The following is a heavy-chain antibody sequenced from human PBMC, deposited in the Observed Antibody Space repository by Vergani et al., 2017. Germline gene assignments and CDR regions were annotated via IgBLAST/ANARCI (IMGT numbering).Heavy chain of an antibody. D-gene: IGHD3-10*01. CDR3: ARDARYYYCSGSDEPNYFDW. V-gene: IGHV4-61*02. Sequence: QVQLQESGPGLVKPSQTLSLTCTVSGGSISSGSYYWSWIRQPAGKGLEWIGRIYTSGSTNYNPSLKSRVTISVDTSKHQFSLKLSSVTAAVTAVYYCARDARYYYCSGSDEPNYFDWGSEGTLVTASS. CDR1: GGSISSGSYY. CDR2: IYTSGST. J-gene: IGHJ4*02.